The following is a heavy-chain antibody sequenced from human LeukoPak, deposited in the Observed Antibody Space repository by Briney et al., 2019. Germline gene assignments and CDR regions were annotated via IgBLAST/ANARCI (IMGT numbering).Heavy chain of an antibody. J-gene: IGHJ4*02. CDR2: MYYSGST. D-gene: IGHD6-13*01. V-gene: IGHV4-39*01. Sequence: PSETLSLTCTVAGDSIGSSRNYWGWIRQPPGKGLEWIGSMYYSGSTYYNPSLKSRVIMSVDTSKNQLSLKLSSVTAADTAVYYCASPPIAADGSPSDYWGQGTLVTVSS. CDR3: ASPPIAADGSPSDY. CDR1: GDSIGSSRNY.